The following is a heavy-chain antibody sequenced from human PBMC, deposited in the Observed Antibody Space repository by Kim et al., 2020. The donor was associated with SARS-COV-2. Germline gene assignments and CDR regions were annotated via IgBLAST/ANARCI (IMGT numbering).Heavy chain of an antibody. Sequence: ASVKVSCKASGYTFTGYYMHWVRQAPGQGLEWMGWINPNSGGTNYAQKFQGRVTMTRDTSISTAYMELSRLRSDDTAVYYCAREGGCSSTSCYTAATNDYWGQGTLVTVSS. V-gene: IGHV1-2*02. CDR3: AREGGCSSTSCYTAATNDY. CDR1: GYTFTGYY. D-gene: IGHD2-2*02. CDR2: INPNSGGT. J-gene: IGHJ4*02.